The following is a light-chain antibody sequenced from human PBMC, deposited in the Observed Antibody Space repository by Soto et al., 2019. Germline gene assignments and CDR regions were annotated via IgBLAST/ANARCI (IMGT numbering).Light chain of an antibody. V-gene: IGLV4-69*01. Sequence: QSVLTQSPSASASLGASVKLTCTLSSGHSSHAIAWHQQQPEKGPRYLMKLNSDGSHSKGDGIPDRFSGSTSGAERYLTISSLQSEDEADYYCQTWVSGIRVFGGGTKLTVL. CDR2: LNSDGSH. J-gene: IGLJ3*02. CDR3: QTWVSGIRV. CDR1: SGHSSHA.